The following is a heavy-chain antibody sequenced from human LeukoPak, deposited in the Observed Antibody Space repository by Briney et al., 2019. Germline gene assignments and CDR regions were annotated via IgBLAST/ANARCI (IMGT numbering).Heavy chain of an antibody. CDR1: GFTFSSYA. J-gene: IGHJ4*02. CDR2: ISSNGGST. V-gene: IGHV3-64*04. CDR3: AKYRIAAAGKAYYFDY. D-gene: IGHD6-13*01. Sequence: GGSLRLSCAASGFTFSSYAMHWVRQAPGKGLEYVSAISSNGGSTYYADSVKGRFTISRDNSKNTLYLQMNSLRAEDTAVYYCAKYRIAAAGKAYYFDYWGQGTLVTVSS.